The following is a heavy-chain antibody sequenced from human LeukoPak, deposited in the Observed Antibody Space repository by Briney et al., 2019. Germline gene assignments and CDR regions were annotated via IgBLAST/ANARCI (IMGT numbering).Heavy chain of an antibody. V-gene: IGHV4-34*01. J-gene: IGHJ4*02. CDR2: INHSGST. CDR3: ARSPRRVTATIYFDY. CDR1: GGPFSGYY. D-gene: IGHD2-21*02. Sequence: PSETLSLTCAVYGGPFSGYYWTWIRQPPGKGLEWIGEINHSGSTNYNPSLKSRVTISVDTSKNQFSLNLSSVTAADTAVYYCARSPRRVTATIYFDYWGQGTLVTASS.